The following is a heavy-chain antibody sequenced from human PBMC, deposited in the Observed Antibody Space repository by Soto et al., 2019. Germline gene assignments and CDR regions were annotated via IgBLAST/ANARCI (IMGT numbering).Heavy chain of an antibody. CDR2: IYSSGNT. V-gene: IGHV4-4*07. J-gene: IGHJ5*02. D-gene: IGHD3-3*01. CDR3: ARGQRFSDWFDP. Sequence: KPSETLSLTCSVSGGTISGYYWTWIRQPAWKGLEWIGRIYSSGNTNYNPSLQSRATMSLATSNNQFSLRLTSVTAADTAVYYCARGQRFSDWFDPWGQGTLVTVSS. CDR1: GGTISGYY.